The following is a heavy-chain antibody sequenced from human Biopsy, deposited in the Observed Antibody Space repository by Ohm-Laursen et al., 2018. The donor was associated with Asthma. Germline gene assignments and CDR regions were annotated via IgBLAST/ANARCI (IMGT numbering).Heavy chain of an antibody. Sequence: SVKVSCKSLGRTFNTYVIGWVRQAPGQGLEWTGGINSVFGATSYPQKFQDRVTITADDSTSTVYMELTSLRSEDTAVYYCARKAGSCISRTCYSLDFWGQGTLVTVSS. J-gene: IGHJ4*02. D-gene: IGHD2-2*01. V-gene: IGHV1-69*13. CDR3: ARKAGSCISRTCYSLDF. CDR1: GRTFNTYV. CDR2: INSVFGAT.